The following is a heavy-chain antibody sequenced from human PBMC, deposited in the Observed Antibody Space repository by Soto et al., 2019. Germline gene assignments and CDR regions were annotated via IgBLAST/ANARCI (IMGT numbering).Heavy chain of an antibody. CDR1: GFTLSGSA. CDR3: SSPSRASCSGASCYDY. CDR2: IRSKANNYAT. D-gene: IGHD2-15*01. V-gene: IGHV3-73*01. J-gene: IGHJ4*02. Sequence: GGSLRLSCAASGFTLSGSAVHWVRQAPGKGLEWVGRIRSKANNYATTYGAPVKGRFTISRDDSKNTAYLQMNSLKTEDTAVYFCSSPSRASCSGASCYDYWGQGT.